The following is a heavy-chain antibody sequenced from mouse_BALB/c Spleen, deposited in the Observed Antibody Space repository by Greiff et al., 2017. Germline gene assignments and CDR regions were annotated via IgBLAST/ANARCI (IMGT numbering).Heavy chain of an antibody. CDR3: ARPGTSDY. D-gene: IGHD4-1*01. Sequence: QVQLQQSGAELMKPWASVKISCKATGYTFSSYWIEWVKQRPGHGLEWIGEILPGSGSTNYNEKFKGKATFTADTPSNTAYMQLSSLTSEDSAVYCCARPGTSDYWGQGTSVTVSS. CDR2: ILPGSGST. V-gene: IGHV1-9*01. CDR1: GYTFSSYW. J-gene: IGHJ4*01.